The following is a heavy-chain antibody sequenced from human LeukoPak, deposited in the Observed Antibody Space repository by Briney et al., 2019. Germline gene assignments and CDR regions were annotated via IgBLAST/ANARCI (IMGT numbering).Heavy chain of an antibody. Sequence: GGSLRLSCAASGFTFSSYGMHWVRQAPGKGLEWVAVIWYDGSNKYYADSVKGRFTISRDNSKNTLYLQMNSLRAEDTAVYYCARVPINCSGGSCYSLCYFDYWGQGTLVTVSS. J-gene: IGHJ4*02. CDR2: IWYDGSNK. D-gene: IGHD2-15*01. CDR1: GFTFSSYG. V-gene: IGHV3-33*01. CDR3: ARVPINCSGGSCYSLCYFDY.